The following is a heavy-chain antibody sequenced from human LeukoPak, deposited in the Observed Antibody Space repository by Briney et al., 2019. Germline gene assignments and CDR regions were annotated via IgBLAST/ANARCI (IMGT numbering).Heavy chain of an antibody. V-gene: IGHV5-51*01. CDR1: GYNFPTYW. D-gene: IGHD3-9*01. J-gene: IGHJ4*02. CDR2: INPGDPDT. CDR3: ARQPALYDIWGGGLDY. Sequence: GESLKISCKVSGYNFPTYWIGWVRQMPGKGLEWMGIINPGDPDTRYSPSFRGQVTMSADKSISTAYLQWSSLKASDTAMYYCARQPALYDIWGGGLDYWGQGTPVTVSS.